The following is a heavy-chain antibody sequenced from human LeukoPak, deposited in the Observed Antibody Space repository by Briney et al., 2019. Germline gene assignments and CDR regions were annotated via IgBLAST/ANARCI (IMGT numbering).Heavy chain of an antibody. CDR3: VKDELAVAIFDS. CDR1: GFIFSHYA. V-gene: IGHV3-23*01. Sequence: GGSLRLSCAASGFIFSHYAMSWVRQAPGKGLEWVSAISKTAGDTYYADPVKGRFAISRDNSKNMLYLQMNSLTAEDTAVYYCVKDELAVAIFDSWGQGTLVTVSS. CDR2: ISKTAGDT. D-gene: IGHD6-19*01. J-gene: IGHJ4*02.